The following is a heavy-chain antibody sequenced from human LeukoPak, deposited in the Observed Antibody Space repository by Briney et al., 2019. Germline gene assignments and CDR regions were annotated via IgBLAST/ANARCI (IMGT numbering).Heavy chain of an antibody. V-gene: IGHV3-30-3*01. Sequence: SCKASGYTFTSYAMHWVRQAPGKGLEWVAVISYDGSNKYYADSVKGRFTISRDNSKNTLYLQMNSLRSEDTAVYYCARRNYYDSSGYYYVPLDYWGQGTLVTVSS. CDR1: GYTFTSYA. CDR3: ARRNYYDSSGYYYVPLDY. D-gene: IGHD3-22*01. J-gene: IGHJ4*02. CDR2: ISYDGSNK.